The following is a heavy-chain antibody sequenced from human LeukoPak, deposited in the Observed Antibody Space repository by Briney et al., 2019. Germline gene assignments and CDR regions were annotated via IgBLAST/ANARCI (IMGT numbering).Heavy chain of an antibody. CDR2: ISGSGGST. CDR3: AKDLTGYYDSSGYPDAFDI. D-gene: IGHD3-22*01. J-gene: IGHJ3*02. V-gene: IGHV3-23*01. Sequence: GGSLRLSCTASGFTFGDYAMSWFRQAPGKGLEWVSAISGSGGSTYYADSVKGRFTISRDNSKNTLYLQMNSLRAEDTAVYYCAKDLTGYYDSSGYPDAFDIWGQGTMVTVSS. CDR1: GFTFGDYA.